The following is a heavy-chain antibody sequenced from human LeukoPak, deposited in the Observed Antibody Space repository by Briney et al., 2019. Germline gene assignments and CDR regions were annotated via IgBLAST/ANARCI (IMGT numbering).Heavy chain of an antibody. Sequence: ASVKVSCKASGYTFTGYYMHWVRQAPGQGLEWMGWINPNSGGTTYAQKFQGWVTMTRDTSISTAYMELSRLRSDDTAVYYCARGDSSGWEYYFDYWGQGTLVTVSS. V-gene: IGHV1-2*04. CDR1: GYTFTGYY. CDR2: INPNSGGT. D-gene: IGHD6-19*01. CDR3: ARGDSSGWEYYFDY. J-gene: IGHJ4*02.